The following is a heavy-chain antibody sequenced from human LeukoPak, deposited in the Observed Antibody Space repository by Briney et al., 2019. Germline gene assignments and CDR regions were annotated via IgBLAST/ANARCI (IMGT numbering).Heavy chain of an antibody. CDR3: ARDRQQLVQREPSLFYYYGMDV. D-gene: IGHD6-13*01. CDR1: GFTFSSYA. Sequence: PGGSLRLSCAASGFTFSSYAMHWVRQAPGKGLEWVAVISYDGSNKYYADSVKGRFTISRDNSKNTLYLQMNSLRAEDTAVYYCARDRQQLVQREPSLFYYYGMDVWGQGTTVTVSS. CDR2: ISYDGSNK. V-gene: IGHV3-30-3*01. J-gene: IGHJ6*02.